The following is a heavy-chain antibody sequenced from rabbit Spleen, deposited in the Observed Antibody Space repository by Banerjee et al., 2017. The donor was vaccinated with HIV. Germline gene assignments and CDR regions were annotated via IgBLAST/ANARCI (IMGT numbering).Heavy chain of an antibody. CDR1: GFSFSSSDY. D-gene: IGHD2-1*01. CDR3: ARGSAAMTMVITGYYLNL. J-gene: IGHJ4*01. CDR2: IAGSSSDST. V-gene: IGHV1S40*01. Sequence: QSLEESGGDLVKPGASLTLTCTASGFSFSSSDYMCWVRQAPGKGLEWISCIAGSSSDSTYSATWAKGRFTISKTSSTTVTLQMTSLTAADTATYFCARGSAAMTMVITGYYLNLWGPGTLVTVS.